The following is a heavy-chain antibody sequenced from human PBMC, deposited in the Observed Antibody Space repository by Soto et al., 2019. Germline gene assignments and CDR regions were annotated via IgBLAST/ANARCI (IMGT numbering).Heavy chain of an antibody. J-gene: IGHJ6*02. CDR3: ARLRLLEWDVRDGMDV. Sequence: EVQLVQSGAEVKKPGESLRISCKGSGYSFTSYWISWVRQMHGKGLEWMGRIDPSDSYTNYSPSFQGHVTISADKSISTAYLQWSSMKASDTAMYYCARLRLLEWDVRDGMDVWGQRTTVTLSS. V-gene: IGHV5-10-1*03. CDR2: IDPSDSYT. CDR1: GYSFTSYW. D-gene: IGHD3-3*01.